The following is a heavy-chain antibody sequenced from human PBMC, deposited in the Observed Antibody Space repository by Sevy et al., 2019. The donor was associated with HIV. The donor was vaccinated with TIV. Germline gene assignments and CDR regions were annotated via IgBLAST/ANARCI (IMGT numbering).Heavy chain of an antibody. J-gene: IGHJ4*02. CDR2: FDPEDGET. CDR3: ASDDRDYYDSSGYYRVFDY. Sequence: ASVKVSCKVSGYTLTELSMHWVRQAPGKGLEWMGGFDPEDGETIYAQKFQGRVTMTEDTSTDTAYMELSILRSEDTAVYYCASDDRDYYDSSGYYRVFDYWGQGTLVTVSS. D-gene: IGHD3-22*01. V-gene: IGHV1-24*01. CDR1: GYTLTELS.